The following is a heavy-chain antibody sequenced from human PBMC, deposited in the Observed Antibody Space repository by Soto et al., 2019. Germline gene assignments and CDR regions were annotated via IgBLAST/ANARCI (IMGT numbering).Heavy chain of an antibody. CDR2: ISGRDSGT. CDR1: GFTFRNYA. Sequence: EVQLLESGGDLVQPGGSLRLSCVASGFTFRNYAMSWVRQAPGKGLEWVSAISGRDSGTYYAGSVKGRFAISRDNSKNTLYLQMNSLRAEDTAIYYCARGSHGDHDYWGQGTLVTVCS. J-gene: IGHJ4*02. V-gene: IGHV3-23*01. D-gene: IGHD4-17*01. CDR3: ARGSHGDHDY.